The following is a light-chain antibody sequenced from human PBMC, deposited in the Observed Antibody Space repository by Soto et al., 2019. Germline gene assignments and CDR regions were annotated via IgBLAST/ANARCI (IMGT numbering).Light chain of an antibody. V-gene: IGKV3-20*01. Sequence: EIVSTQSPGTLSLSPGERATLSCRASQSVSSSYLAWYQQKPGQAPRLLIYGASSRATGIPDRFSASSSGTDFTLTISRLEPEDFAVYYCQQYGSSPLTFGGGTKVDIK. CDR1: QSVSSSY. CDR3: QQYGSSPLT. CDR2: GAS. J-gene: IGKJ4*01.